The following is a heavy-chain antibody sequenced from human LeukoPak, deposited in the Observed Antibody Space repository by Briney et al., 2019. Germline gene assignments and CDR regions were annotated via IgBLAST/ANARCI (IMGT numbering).Heavy chain of an antibody. CDR2: IIPILGIA. Sequence: SVKVSCKASGGTFSSYTISWVRQAPGQGLEWMGRIIPILGIANYAQKFQGRVTITADKSTSTAYMELSSLRSEDTAVYYCARNPYQLLRVGTWFDPWGQGTLVTVSS. V-gene: IGHV1-69*02. CDR1: GGTFSSYT. D-gene: IGHD2-2*01. CDR3: ARNPYQLLRVGTWFDP. J-gene: IGHJ5*02.